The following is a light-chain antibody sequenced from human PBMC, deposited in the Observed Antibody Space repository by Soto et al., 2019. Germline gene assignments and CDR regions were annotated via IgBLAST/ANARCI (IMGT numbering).Light chain of an antibody. CDR3: QQYESYSPLT. CDR2: DAY. J-gene: IGKJ4*01. CDR1: QGIRNY. Sequence: DIQMTQSPSSLSASVGDRVTITCRASQGIRNYLAWYQQKPGKAPKLLIYDAYSLESGVPSRFSGRRSGTEFTLTIAGLQPEDFATYYCQQYESYSPLTFGGGTKVEIK. V-gene: IGKV1-16*01.